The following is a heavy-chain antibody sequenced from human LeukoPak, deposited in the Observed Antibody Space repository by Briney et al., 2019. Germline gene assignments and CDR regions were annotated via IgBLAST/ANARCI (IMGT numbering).Heavy chain of an antibody. Sequence: ASVKVSCKASGGTFSSYAISWVRQAPGQGLEWMGRIIPILGIANYAQKFQGRVTITADKSTSTAYMELSSLRSEDTAVYYCARPSRVVPAALYYYYGMDVWGQGTTVTVSS. CDR1: GGTFSSYA. CDR2: IIPILGIA. J-gene: IGHJ6*02. V-gene: IGHV1-69*04. CDR3: ARPSRVVPAALYYYYGMDV. D-gene: IGHD2-2*01.